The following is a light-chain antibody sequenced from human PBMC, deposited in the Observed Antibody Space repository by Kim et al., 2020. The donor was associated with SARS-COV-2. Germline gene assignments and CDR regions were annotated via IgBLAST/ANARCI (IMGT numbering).Light chain of an antibody. Sequence: VSPGQPARITCAGDKVGDKYACWYQQKPGQSPVLVIYQDSKRPSGIPERFSGSNSGNTATLTISGTQAMDEADYYCQAWDSSINWVFGGGTKLTVL. CDR1: KVGDKY. J-gene: IGLJ3*02. V-gene: IGLV3-1*01. CDR2: QDS. CDR3: QAWDSSINWV.